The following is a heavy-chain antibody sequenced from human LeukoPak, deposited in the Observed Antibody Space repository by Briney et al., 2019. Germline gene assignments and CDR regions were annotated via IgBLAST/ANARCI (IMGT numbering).Heavy chain of an antibody. V-gene: IGHV3-15*01. J-gene: IGHJ4*02. CDR1: GFTFSNVW. CDR2: IKTKSDGGTT. CDR3: TTEVGKGYYYDSSGSLSPDY. D-gene: IGHD3-22*01. Sequence: GGPLRLSCAASGFTFSNVWMSWVRQGPGKGLEWVGRIKTKSDGGTTEFAAPVKGRFTISRDDSKNTLSLQMNSLKIEDTAVYYCTTEVGKGYYYDSSGSLSPDYWGQGTLVTVSS.